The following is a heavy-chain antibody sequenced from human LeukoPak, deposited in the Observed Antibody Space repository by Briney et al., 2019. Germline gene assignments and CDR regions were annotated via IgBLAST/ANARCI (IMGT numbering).Heavy chain of an antibody. CDR3: ARLAYGSGWFAGYFDY. Sequence: GESLKISCKGSGYSFTTYWIGWVRQMPGKGLEWMGIIYPGDSDTRYSPSFQGQVTISADKSIATAYLQWSGLKASDTAIYYCARLAYGSGWFAGYFDYWGQGTLVTVSS. CDR1: GYSFTTYW. J-gene: IGHJ4*02. D-gene: IGHD6-19*01. V-gene: IGHV5-51*01. CDR2: IYPGDSDT.